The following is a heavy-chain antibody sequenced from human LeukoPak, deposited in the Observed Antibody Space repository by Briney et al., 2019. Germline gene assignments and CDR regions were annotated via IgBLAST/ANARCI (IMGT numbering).Heavy chain of an antibody. V-gene: IGHV3-53*01. CDR1: GFTVSSNS. J-gene: IGHJ4*02. CDR2: IYSGGNT. CDR3: ARRAGEYSHPYDY. D-gene: IGHD4-17*01. Sequence: AGGSLRLSCTVSGFTVSSNSMSWVRQAPGKGLEWVSFIYSGGNTHYSDSVKGRFTISRDTSKNTLYLQMNSLRADDTAVYYCARRAGEYSHPYDYWGQGTLVTVSS.